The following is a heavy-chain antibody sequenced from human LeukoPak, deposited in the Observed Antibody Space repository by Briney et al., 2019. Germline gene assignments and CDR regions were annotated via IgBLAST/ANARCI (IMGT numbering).Heavy chain of an antibody. J-gene: IGHJ5*02. Sequence: PSETLSLTCTVSGXSVSSGSDYWSSIRQPPGKGLEWIGYIYYSVSTNYNPSLKSRVTISVDTSKNQFSLKLSSVTAADTAVYYCARFNREDTTRFDPWGQGTLVTVSS. D-gene: IGHD2-15*01. CDR2: IYYSVST. CDR1: GXSVSSGSDY. CDR3: ARFNREDTTRFDP. V-gene: IGHV4-61*01.